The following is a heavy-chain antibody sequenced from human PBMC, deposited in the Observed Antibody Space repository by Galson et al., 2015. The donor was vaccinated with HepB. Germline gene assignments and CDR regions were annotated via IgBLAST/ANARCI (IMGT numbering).Heavy chain of an antibody. CDR1: GFTFSNYA. J-gene: IGHJ6*02. V-gene: IGHV3-48*02. CDR2: ISGSSGTR. Sequence: SLRLSCAASGFTFSNYAMSWVRQAPGKGLEWVSYISGSSGTRYYADSVKGRLTISRDNAKNSLYLQMNSLRDEDTAMYYCARIRGYSGSDYLVAMDVWGQGTTVTVSS. D-gene: IGHD5-12*01. CDR3: ARIRGYSGSDYLVAMDV.